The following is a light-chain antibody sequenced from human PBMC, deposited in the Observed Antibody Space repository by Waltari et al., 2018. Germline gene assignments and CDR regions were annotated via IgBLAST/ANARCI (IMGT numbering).Light chain of an antibody. Sequence: DIVMTQSPDSLAVSLGERATINCKSSQSVLYNSNNKNYLAWYQQKPEQPPKLLIYWASTRESGVPDRFSGSGSGTDFTLTISSLQAEDVAVYYCQQYYSTPPTFGGGTKVEIK. V-gene: IGKV4-1*01. CDR3: QQYYSTPPT. CDR2: WAS. CDR1: QSVLYNSNNKNY. J-gene: IGKJ4*01.